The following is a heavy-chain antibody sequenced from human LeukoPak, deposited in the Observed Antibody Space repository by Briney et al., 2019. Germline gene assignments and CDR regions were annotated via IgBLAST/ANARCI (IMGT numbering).Heavy chain of an antibody. J-gene: IGHJ1*01. V-gene: IGHV3-21*01. CDR2: ISSSSTYI. CDR1: GFTFSSYS. CDR3: AREGVPAIQH. D-gene: IGHD3-10*01. Sequence: GGSLRLSCAASGFTFSSYSMNWVRQAPGKGLEWVSSISSSSTYIYYADSVKGRFTISRDNAENSLSLQMNSLRAEDTAVYYCAREGVPAIQHWGQGTLVTVSS.